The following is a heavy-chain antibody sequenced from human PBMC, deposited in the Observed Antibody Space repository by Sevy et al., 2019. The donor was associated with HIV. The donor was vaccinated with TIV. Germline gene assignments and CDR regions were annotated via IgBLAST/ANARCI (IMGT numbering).Heavy chain of an antibody. CDR1: GFTFSKYS. Sequence: GGSLRLSCAASGFTFSKYSMSWVRQPPGKGLEWVSTLSFGCGEINYADSVKGRFTISRDNSNSSVYLQINNLRPEDTDVYYCSREGCTKPHDYWGQGTLVTVSS. D-gene: IGHD2-8*01. CDR2: LSFGCGEI. V-gene: IGHV3-23*01. J-gene: IGHJ4*02. CDR3: SREGCTKPHDY.